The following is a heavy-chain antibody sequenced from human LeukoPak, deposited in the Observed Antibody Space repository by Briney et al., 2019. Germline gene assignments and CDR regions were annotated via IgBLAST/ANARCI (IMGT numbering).Heavy chain of an antibody. Sequence: PSETLSLTCTVSGDSISSTSYYWGWIRQPPGRGLEWIGSIYYSGSTYSGSTYYNPSLKSRVTISVDTSKNQFSVKLSSVTAADAAVYYCARLAFDMPGQGDSWGQGTLVTVAS. V-gene: IGHV4-39*01. CDR3: ARLAFDMPGQGDS. CDR2: IYYSGSTYSGST. CDR1: GDSISSTSYY. J-gene: IGHJ4*02. D-gene: IGHD3-16*01.